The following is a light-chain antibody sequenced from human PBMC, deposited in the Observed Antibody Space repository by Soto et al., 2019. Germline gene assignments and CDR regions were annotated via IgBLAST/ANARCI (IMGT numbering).Light chain of an antibody. J-gene: IGLJ1*01. CDR2: DDS. CDR3: QVWDRSSDHYV. Sequence: SYELTQPPSVSVAPGQTASITCGGNDIESKSVHWYQQKPGQAPVLVVYDDSHRPSGIPERFSGSNSGNTATLTISRVEAGDEAEYYCQVWDRSSDHYVFGTGTKLTVL. V-gene: IGLV3-21*02. CDR1: DIESKS.